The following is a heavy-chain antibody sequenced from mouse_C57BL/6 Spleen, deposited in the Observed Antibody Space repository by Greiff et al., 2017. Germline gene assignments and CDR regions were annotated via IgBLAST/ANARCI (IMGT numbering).Heavy chain of an antibody. Sequence: LQESGAELARPGASVKLSCKASGYTFTSYGISWVKQRTGQGLEWIGEIYPRSGNTYYNEKFKGKATLTADKSSSTAYMELRSLTSEDSAVYFCARSYGYDGYYYAMDYWGQGTSVTVSS. CDR1: GYTFTSYG. V-gene: IGHV1-81*01. D-gene: IGHD2-2*01. CDR3: ARSYGYDGYYYAMDY. CDR2: IYPRSGNT. J-gene: IGHJ4*01.